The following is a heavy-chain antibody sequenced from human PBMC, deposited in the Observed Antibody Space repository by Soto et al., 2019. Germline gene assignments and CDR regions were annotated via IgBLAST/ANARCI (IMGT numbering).Heavy chain of an antibody. CDR2: ISGSGGST. D-gene: IGHD3-16*02. CDR3: AGGKYYDYVWGSYRYTAGEGRTSPVAY. CDR1: GFTFSSYA. Sequence: GGSLRLSCAASGFTFSSYAMSWVRQAPGKGLEWVSAISGSGGSTYYADSVKGRFTISRDNSKNTLYLQMNSLRAEDTAVYYCAGGKYYDYVWGSYRYTAGEGRTSPVAYWGQGTLVTVSS. J-gene: IGHJ4*02. V-gene: IGHV3-23*01.